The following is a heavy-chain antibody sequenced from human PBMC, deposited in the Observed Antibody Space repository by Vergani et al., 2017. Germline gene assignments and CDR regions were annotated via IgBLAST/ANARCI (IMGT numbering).Heavy chain of an antibody. J-gene: IGHJ1*01. CDR3: TTAWGLYYLHGEYFQY. V-gene: IGHV3-23*01. D-gene: IGHD3-10*01. CDR2: ISSGGGDI. Sequence: EVQLLESGGGLVQPGGSRRLSCAGAGFTFDTYTMAYVRQAPGKGLEWVATISSGGGDIFYADSVKGRFTIPRDNSKNTLFLQMNSLKDEDTAVYYCTTAWGLYYLHGEYFQYWGWGTLVSVSS. CDR1: GFTFDTYT.